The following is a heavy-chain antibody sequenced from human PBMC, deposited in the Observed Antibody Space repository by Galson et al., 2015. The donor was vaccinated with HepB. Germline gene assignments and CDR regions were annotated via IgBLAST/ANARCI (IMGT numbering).Heavy chain of an antibody. CDR1: GLIFSEYS. Sequence: SLRLSCAASGLIFSEYSMHWVRQAPGKGLEWVAVVSYDGSNKNYADSVKGRFTISRDNSKNTLFLRMKSLRGEDTAVYYCAQDKRSISARHVSYYYYGMDVWGQGTTVTVSS. D-gene: IGHD6-6*01. CDR3: AQDKRSISARHVSYYYYGMDV. CDR2: VSYDGSNK. J-gene: IGHJ6*02. V-gene: IGHV3-30*18.